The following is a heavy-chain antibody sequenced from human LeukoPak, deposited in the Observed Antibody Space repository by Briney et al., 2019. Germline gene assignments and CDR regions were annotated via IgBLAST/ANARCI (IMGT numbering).Heavy chain of an antibody. D-gene: IGHD4-17*01. J-gene: IGHJ4*02. CDR2: IWYDGSNK. CDR1: GFTFSSYG. CDR3: ARASTTVIIQTHFGY. Sequence: GGSLRLSCAASGFTFSSYGMHWVRQAPGKGLEWVAVIWYDGSNKYYADSVKGRFTISRDNSKNTLYLQMNSLRAEDTAVYYCARASTTVIIQTHFGYWGQGTLVTVSS. V-gene: IGHV3-33*01.